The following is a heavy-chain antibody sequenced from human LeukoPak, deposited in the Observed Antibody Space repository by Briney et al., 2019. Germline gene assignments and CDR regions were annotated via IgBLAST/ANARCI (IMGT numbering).Heavy chain of an antibody. Sequence: PGGSLRLSCAASGFTFSDYYMSWIRQAPGKGLEWVSYISSSSYTNYADSVKGRFTISRDNAKNSLYLQMNSLRAEDTAVYYCARATVRFGELSNFDYWGQGTLVTVSS. V-gene: IGHV3-11*06. CDR3: ARATVRFGELSNFDY. D-gene: IGHD3-10*01. CDR2: ISSSSYT. J-gene: IGHJ4*02. CDR1: GFTFSDYY.